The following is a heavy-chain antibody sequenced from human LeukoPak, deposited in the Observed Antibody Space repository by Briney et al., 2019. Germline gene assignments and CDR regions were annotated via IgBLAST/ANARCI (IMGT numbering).Heavy chain of an antibody. Sequence: ASVKVSCKASGYTFTGYYMHWVRQAPGQGLEWMGWINPNSGGTNYAQKFQGRVTMTRDTSISTAYMELSRLRSDDTAVYYCARGGDYCDSSGPFDYWGQGTLVTVSS. D-gene: IGHD3-22*01. J-gene: IGHJ4*02. CDR1: GYTFTGYY. CDR2: INPNSGGT. CDR3: ARGGDYCDSSGPFDY. V-gene: IGHV1-2*02.